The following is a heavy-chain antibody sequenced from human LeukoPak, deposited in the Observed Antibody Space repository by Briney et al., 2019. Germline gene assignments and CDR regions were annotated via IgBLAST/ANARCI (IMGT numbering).Heavy chain of an antibody. D-gene: IGHD3-10*01. CDR2: INPNSGDT. J-gene: IGHJ4*02. CDR1: GCTFIGYY. V-gene: IGHV1-2*02. Sequence: ASVKVSCKAAGCTFIGYYIHWVRQPPGQGLEWMGWINPNSGDTNYAQKFQGRVTMTRDTSISTAYMGLSSLISDDTAFYYCARTGVWFRELSHLPDWGQGTLVTVSS. CDR3: ARTGVWFRELSHLPD.